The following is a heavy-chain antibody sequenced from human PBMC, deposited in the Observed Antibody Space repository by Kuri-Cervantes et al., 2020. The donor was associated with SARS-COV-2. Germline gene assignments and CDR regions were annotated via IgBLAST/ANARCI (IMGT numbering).Heavy chain of an antibody. Sequence: GGSLRLSCAASGFTLSSYAMSWVRQAPGKGLEWVSDISGSGGRTYYADSVKGRFTISRDNSKNTPYLQMNSLRAEDTAIYYCARDQSITMIVVVNRDAFDIWGQGTTVTVSS. D-gene: IGHD3-22*01. V-gene: IGHV3-23*01. CDR1: GFTLSSYA. CDR2: ISGSGGRT. CDR3: ARDQSITMIVVVNRDAFDI. J-gene: IGHJ3*02.